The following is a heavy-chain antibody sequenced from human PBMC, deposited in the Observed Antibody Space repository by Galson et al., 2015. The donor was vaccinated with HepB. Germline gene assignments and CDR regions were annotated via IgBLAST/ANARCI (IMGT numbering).Heavy chain of an antibody. J-gene: IGHJ4*02. CDR2: LIPILGLT. V-gene: IGHV1-69*02. D-gene: IGHD3-10*01. CDR1: GGTFSSYT. CDR3: ARGVFGPGSFFEF. Sequence: SVKVSCKASGGTFSSYTINWVRQAPGQGLEWMGRLIPILGLTNYAQKFQGRVTLSADKSTTTAYMELSSLRSEDTAVYFCARGVFGPGSFFEFWGQGTLVTVSS.